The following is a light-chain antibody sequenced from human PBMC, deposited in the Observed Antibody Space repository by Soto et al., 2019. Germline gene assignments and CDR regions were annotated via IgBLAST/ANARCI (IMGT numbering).Light chain of an antibody. CDR1: DSLLHSNGYNY. Sequence: DIVMTQSPLSLPVTPGEPASISFSSSDSLLHSNGYNYLDWYLQKPGQSPQLLIYLGSNRSSGVPDRFSGSGSGTDFTLKISKLEAEDVGVYYCMQVRQTPFTFGQGTRLEI. CDR2: LGS. J-gene: IGKJ5*01. V-gene: IGKV2-28*01. CDR3: MQVRQTPFT.